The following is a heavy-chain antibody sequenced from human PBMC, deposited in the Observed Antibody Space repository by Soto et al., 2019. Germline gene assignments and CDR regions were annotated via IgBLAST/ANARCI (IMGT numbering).Heavy chain of an antibody. Sequence: EVQLVESGGGLVQPGGSLRLSCAASGFTVSSKYMSWVRQAPGKGLEWVSLIQSGGTTYYADSVKGRFTISRDSSKNMLHLQMDSLRAEDTAVYYCARDDILWSGGSCYGVPMDVGGKGTRVTVSS. CDR2: IQSGGTT. CDR3: ARDDILWSGGSCYGVPMDV. D-gene: IGHD2-15*01. V-gene: IGHV3-66*01. CDR1: GFTVSSKY. J-gene: IGHJ6*03.